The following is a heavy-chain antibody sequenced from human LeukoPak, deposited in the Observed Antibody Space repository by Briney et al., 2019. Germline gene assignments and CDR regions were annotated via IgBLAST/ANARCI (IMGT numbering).Heavy chain of an antibody. V-gene: IGHV3-23*01. CDR3: ARSPSSGCPEDY. Sequence: GGSLRLSCAASGFTFSSYAMSWVRQAPGKGLEWVSAISGSGGSTYCADSVKGRFTISRDNSKNTLYLQMNSLRAEDTAVYYCARSPSSGCPEDYWGQGTLVTVSS. CDR2: ISGSGGST. J-gene: IGHJ4*02. D-gene: IGHD6-19*01. CDR1: GFTFSSYA.